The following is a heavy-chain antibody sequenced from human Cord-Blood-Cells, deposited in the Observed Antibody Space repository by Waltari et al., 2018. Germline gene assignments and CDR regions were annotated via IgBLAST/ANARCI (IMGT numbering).Heavy chain of an antibody. CDR3: ARTPGYSSSWYFDY. CDR2: IYYSGST. J-gene: IGHJ4*02. Sequence: QVQLQESGPGLVKPSETLSLTYTVSGGSISSYNWSWIRQPPGKGLEWIGYIYYSGSTNYNPSLKSRVTISVDTSKNQFSLKLSSVTAADTAVYYCARTPGYSSSWYFDYWGQGTLVTVSS. CDR1: GGSISSYN. D-gene: IGHD6-13*01. V-gene: IGHV4-59*01.